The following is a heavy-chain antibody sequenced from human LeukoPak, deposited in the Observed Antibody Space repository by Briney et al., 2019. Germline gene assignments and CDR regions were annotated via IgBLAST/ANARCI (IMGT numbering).Heavy chain of an antibody. J-gene: IGHJ6*04. Sequence: PSETLSLTCTVSGVSFSSSDWWTWVRQPPGKGLEWIGEIFYSGSTNYNPSLKSRVTISIDRSKNHFSLKLSSVTAADTAVYYCARDLYPYGLDVWGKGTTVTVSP. CDR3: ARDLYPYGLDV. CDR1: GVSFSSSDW. V-gene: IGHV4-4*02. CDR2: IFYSGST.